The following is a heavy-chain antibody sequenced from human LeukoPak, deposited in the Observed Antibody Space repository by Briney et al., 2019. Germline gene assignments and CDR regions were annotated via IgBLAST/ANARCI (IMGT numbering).Heavy chain of an antibody. Sequence: SETLSFTCTVTGGSISSYYWSWIRQPPGKGLEWIGYIYTSGSTNYNPSLKSRVTISVDTSKNQFSLKLSSVTAADTAVYYCARHHYDFWSGYYSRPSTNWFDPWGQGTLVTVSS. D-gene: IGHD3-3*01. V-gene: IGHV4-4*09. J-gene: IGHJ5*02. CDR2: IYTSGST. CDR1: GGSISSYY. CDR3: ARHHYDFWSGYYSRPSTNWFDP.